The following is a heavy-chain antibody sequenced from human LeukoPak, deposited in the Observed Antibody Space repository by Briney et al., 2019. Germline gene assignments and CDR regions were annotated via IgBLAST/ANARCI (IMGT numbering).Heavy chain of an antibody. CDR3: AKVPHRIRGGDSPYYFDY. D-gene: IGHD2-21*02. CDR1: GFTFSSYA. Sequence: GGSLRLSGAASGFTFSSYAMSWVRQAPGKGLEWVSAISGSGGSTYYADSVKGRFTISRDNSKNTLYLQMNSLRAEDTAVYYCAKVPHRIRGGDSPYYFDYWGQGTLVTVSS. J-gene: IGHJ4*02. CDR2: ISGSGGST. V-gene: IGHV3-23*01.